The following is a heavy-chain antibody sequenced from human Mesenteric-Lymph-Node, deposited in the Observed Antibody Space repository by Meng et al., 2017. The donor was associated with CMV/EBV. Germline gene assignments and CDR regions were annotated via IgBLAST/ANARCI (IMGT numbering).Heavy chain of an antibody. CDR1: GYSFSNYW. D-gene: IGHD1-26*01. V-gene: IGHV5-51*01. Sequence: KVTCKGSGYSFSNYWIGWVRQMPGKGLEWMGVIYPGDSDTRYSPSFQGQVTISADKSISTAYLQWSSLKASDTAMYYCARREAIGGADYWGQGTLVTVSS. J-gene: IGHJ4*02. CDR3: ARREAIGGADY. CDR2: IYPGDSDT.